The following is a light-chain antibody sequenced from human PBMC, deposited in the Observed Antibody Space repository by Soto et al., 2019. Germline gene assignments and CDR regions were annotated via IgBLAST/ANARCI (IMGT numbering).Light chain of an antibody. CDR2: DVS. CDR1: QDISNY. Sequence: DIQMTQSPSSLSASVGDRVTITCQASQDISNYLNWYQQKPGKAPKLLIYDVSTLETGVQSRFSGSGSGTDFTFTISSLQPEDIATYYCQQYDNLPYNFGQGTKLEIK. J-gene: IGKJ2*01. CDR3: QQYDNLPYN. V-gene: IGKV1-33*01.